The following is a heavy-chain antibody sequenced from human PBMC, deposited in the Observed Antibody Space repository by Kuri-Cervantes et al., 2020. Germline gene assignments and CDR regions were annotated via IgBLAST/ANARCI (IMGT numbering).Heavy chain of an antibody. J-gene: IGHJ6*04. CDR3: ARSLLSRGNV. CDR1: GFSFDDYD. Sequence: GESLKISCAASGFSFDDYDMKWVRQAPGKGLEWVSGINWNGGSTGYADSVKGRFTISRDNAKNSLYLQMNSLRAEDTAVYYCARSLLSRGNVWGKGTTVTVSS. CDR2: INWNGGST. V-gene: IGHV3-20*04.